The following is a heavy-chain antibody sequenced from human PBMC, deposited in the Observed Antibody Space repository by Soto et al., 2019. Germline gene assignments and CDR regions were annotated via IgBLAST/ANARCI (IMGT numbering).Heavy chain of an antibody. V-gene: IGHV4-39*01. J-gene: IGHJ4*02. CDR3: AQMEDDNDLYYLDS. CDR1: GGSISSSSYY. Sequence: PSETLSLTCTVSGGSISSSSYYWGWIRQPPGKGLEWIGSIYYSGNTYYNPSLKSRVTISADTSKNQFSLKLISVLAADTAVYYCAQMEDDNDLYYLDSWGQGTLVTVSS. D-gene: IGHD3-16*01. CDR2: IYYSGNT.